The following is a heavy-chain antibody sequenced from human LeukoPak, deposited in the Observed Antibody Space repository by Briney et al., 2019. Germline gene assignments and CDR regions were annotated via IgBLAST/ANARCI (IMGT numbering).Heavy chain of an antibody. V-gene: IGHV3-23*01. CDR1: GFTFSSYA. CDR3: ARGGGKQWLPYFDY. CDR2: ISSSGSTT. J-gene: IGHJ4*02. Sequence: PGGSLRPSCVASGFTFSSYAMNWVRQAPGKGLEWVSAISSSGSTTYYADSVKGRFTISRDNSKNTLYLQMNSLRAEDTAVYYCARGGGKQWLPYFDYWGQGTLVTVSS. D-gene: IGHD6-19*01.